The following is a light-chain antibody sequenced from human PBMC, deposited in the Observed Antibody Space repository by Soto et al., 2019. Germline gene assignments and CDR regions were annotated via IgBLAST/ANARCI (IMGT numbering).Light chain of an antibody. CDR1: QSVSSSY. CDR3: QHYGSSAPIT. J-gene: IGKJ5*01. Sequence: EIVLTQTPGTLSLYQGERATLSCRASQSVSSSYLAWYQQKPGQAPRLLIYGASSRATGIPDRFSGSGSGTDFTLTISRLEPEDFALYYCQHYGSSAPITFGRGTRLEIK. V-gene: IGKV3-20*01. CDR2: GAS.